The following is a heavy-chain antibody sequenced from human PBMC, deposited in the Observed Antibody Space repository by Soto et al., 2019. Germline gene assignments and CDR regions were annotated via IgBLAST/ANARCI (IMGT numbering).Heavy chain of an antibody. CDR3: AREVGGWGNWFDP. V-gene: IGHV3-53*01. Sequence: EVQLVESGGGLIQPGGSLRLSCAASGFTVSSNYMSWVRQAPGKGLEWVSVIYSGGSTYYADSVKGRFTISRDNSQNTLYLQMNSLRAEDTAVYYCAREVGGWGNWFDPWGQGTLVTVSS. J-gene: IGHJ5*02. CDR2: IYSGGST. CDR1: GFTVSSNY. D-gene: IGHD6-19*01.